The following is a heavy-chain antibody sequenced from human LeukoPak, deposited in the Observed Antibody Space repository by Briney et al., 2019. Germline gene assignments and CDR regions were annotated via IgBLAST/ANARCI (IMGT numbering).Heavy chain of an antibody. Sequence: ASVKVSCKASGYTFTSYGISWVRQAPGQGLEWMGWISAYNGNTNYAQKLQGRVTMTTDTSTSTAYMELRSLRSDDTAVYYCARAAPPLLRYFDWLGEVDFDYWGQGTLVTVSS. V-gene: IGHV1-18*01. CDR2: ISAYNGNT. CDR1: GYTFTSYG. J-gene: IGHJ4*02. D-gene: IGHD3-9*01. CDR3: ARAAPPLLRYFDWLGEVDFDY.